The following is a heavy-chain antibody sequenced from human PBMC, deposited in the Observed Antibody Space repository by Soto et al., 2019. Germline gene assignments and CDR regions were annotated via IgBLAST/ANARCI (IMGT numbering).Heavy chain of an antibody. V-gene: IGHV3-7*02. CDR3: ASALSYGNI. Sequence: EVQLVESGGGLVQPGGSLRLSCAASGMTFSSYWMSWVRQAPGKGLEWVANIKQDGSEKFYVDSVKGRFTISRDNANNSLYLLMNSLRAEDTAVYYCASALSYGNIWGQGTMVTVSS. J-gene: IGHJ3*02. CDR1: GMTFSSYW. CDR2: IKQDGSEK. D-gene: IGHD5-18*01.